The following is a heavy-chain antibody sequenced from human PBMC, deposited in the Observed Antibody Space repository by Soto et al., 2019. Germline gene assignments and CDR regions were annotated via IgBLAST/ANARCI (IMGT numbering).Heavy chain of an antibody. J-gene: IGHJ5*02. CDR3: ARGRHCTSPSGVGGPSIWFDP. CDR1: GFTFSSDA. CDR2: VSSDGRHS. V-gene: IGHV3-30*04. D-gene: IGHD2-2*01. Sequence: GGSLRLSCAASGFTFSSDALHWVRQSPGKGLEWVAVVSSDGRHSYYPDYVKGRFTISRDNSQSTVYLQMNSLRTADTAVYYCARGRHCTSPSGVGGPSIWFDPCGQGTLVTVSS.